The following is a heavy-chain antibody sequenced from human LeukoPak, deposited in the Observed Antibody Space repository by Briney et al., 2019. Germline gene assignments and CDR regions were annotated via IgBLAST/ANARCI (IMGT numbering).Heavy chain of an antibody. J-gene: IGHJ4*02. Sequence: GGSLRLSCAASGFSFTSYAMSWVRQAPGRGLEWVSAISGSGGSTYYADSVKGRFTISRDNSKNTLYLQMNSLRAEDTAVYYCAKAIWGYYDSSGYYDENNDYWGQGTLVTVSS. CDR3: AKAIWGYYDSSGYYDENNDY. CDR1: GFSFTSYA. CDR2: ISGSGGST. V-gene: IGHV3-23*01. D-gene: IGHD3-22*01.